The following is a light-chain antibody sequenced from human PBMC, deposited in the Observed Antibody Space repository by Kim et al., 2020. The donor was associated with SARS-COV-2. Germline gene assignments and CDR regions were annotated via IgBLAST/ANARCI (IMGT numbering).Light chain of an antibody. CDR3: QQYGSSPYT. Sequence: EIVLTQSPGTLSLSPGERGTLSCRASQSVSSSYLAWYQQKVGQAPRLLIYGASSRATGIPDRFSGSGSGTDFTLTISRLEPEDFAVYYCQQYGSSPYTFGQGTKREIK. CDR1: QSVSSSY. V-gene: IGKV3-20*01. J-gene: IGKJ2*01. CDR2: GAS.